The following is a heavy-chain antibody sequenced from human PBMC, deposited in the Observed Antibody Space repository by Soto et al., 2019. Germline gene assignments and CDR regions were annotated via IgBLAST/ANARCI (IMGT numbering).Heavy chain of an antibody. CDR1: GFTFSNAW. Sequence: EVQLVESGGGLVKPGGSLRLSCAASGFTFSNAWMNWVRQAPGKGLEWVGRIKSKTDGGTTDYAAPVKGRFTISRDDSNNTLYLQINSLKTEDTAVYYCTTNIVVVPAAARGAFDIWGQGTMVTVSS. J-gene: IGHJ3*02. D-gene: IGHD2-2*01. CDR2: IKSKTDGGTT. CDR3: TTNIVVVPAAARGAFDI. V-gene: IGHV3-15*07.